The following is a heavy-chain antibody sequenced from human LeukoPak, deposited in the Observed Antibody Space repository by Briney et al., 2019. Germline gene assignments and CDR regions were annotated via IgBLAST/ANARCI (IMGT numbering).Heavy chain of an antibody. J-gene: IGHJ4*02. CDR2: TYYRSKWYN. Sequence: SQTLSLTCAISGDSVSSNSAAWNWIRQTPSRGLEWLERTYYRSKWYNDYAVSVKSRITINPDTSKNQFSLQLNSVTPEDTAVYYCVRAGSSWDPFDYWGQGTLVTVSS. V-gene: IGHV6-1*01. CDR1: GDSVSSNSAA. D-gene: IGHD6-13*01. CDR3: VRAGSSWDPFDY.